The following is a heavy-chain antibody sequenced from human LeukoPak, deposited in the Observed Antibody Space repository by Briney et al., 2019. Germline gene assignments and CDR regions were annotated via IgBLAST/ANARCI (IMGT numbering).Heavy chain of an antibody. CDR3: ARDPTFLEWTYDY. J-gene: IGHJ4*02. D-gene: IGHD3-3*01. V-gene: IGHV1-18*01. CDR2: ISAYNGNT. Sequence: ASVKVSCKASGYTFTSYGISWVRQAPGQGLEWMGWISAYNGNTNYAQKLQGRVTMTTGTSTSTAYMEPRSLRSDDTAVYYCARDPTFLEWTYDYWGQGTLVTVSS. CDR1: GYTFTSYG.